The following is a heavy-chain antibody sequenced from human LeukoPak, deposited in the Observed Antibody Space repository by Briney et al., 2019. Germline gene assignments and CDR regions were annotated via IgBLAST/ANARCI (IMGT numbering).Heavy chain of an antibody. Sequence: SETLSLTCTVSGGSMSTYYWSWIRQPPGKGLEWIGYIYDNGYTHYNPTLKSRVSISLDTSKSQFSLNLSSVTAADTAVYYCARRAFGGVIAANWFDPWGQGTLVTVSS. D-gene: IGHD3-16*02. CDR1: GGSMSTYY. CDR3: ARRAFGGVIAANWFDP. CDR2: IYDNGYT. J-gene: IGHJ5*02. V-gene: IGHV4-59*08.